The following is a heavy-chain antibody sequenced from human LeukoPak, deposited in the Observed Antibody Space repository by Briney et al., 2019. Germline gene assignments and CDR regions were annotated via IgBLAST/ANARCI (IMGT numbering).Heavy chain of an antibody. CDR1: GFSFSTHS. J-gene: IGHJ4*02. CDR3: VRTAYTNYDFDY. D-gene: IGHD4-11*01. Sequence: PGGSLRLSCAASGFSFSTHSMDWVRQAPGKGLEWVSHVSPSSRTIYYADPVRGRFTMSRDNAKNSLYLQMNSLRAEDTAVYYCVRTAYTNYDFDYWGQGTLVTVSS. CDR2: VSPSSRTI. V-gene: IGHV3-48*01.